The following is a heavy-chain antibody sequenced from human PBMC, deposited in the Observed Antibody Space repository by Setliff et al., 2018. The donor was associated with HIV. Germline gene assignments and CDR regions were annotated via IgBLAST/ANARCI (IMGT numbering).Heavy chain of an antibody. Sequence: SETLSLTCTVSGASISSHYWSWIRQSPGKGLEWIGSIYYSEATNNNPSLKSRVTISVDTSKNQLSLKLRSVTAADTAVYYCARDPGGLYCRSTSCQGGCFDPWGQGTLVTVS. CDR3: ARDPGGLYCRSTSCQGGCFDP. CDR2: IYYSEAT. J-gene: IGHJ5*02. V-gene: IGHV4-59*11. CDR1: GASISSHY. D-gene: IGHD2-2*01.